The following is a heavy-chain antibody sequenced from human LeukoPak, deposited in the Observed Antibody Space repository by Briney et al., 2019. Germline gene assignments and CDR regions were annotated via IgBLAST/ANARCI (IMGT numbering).Heavy chain of an antibody. CDR1: GYTFTSYG. CDR3: ARWGIPYYYDSSGYYA. Sequence: ASVKVSCKASGYTFTSYGIIWVRQAPGQGLEWMGWISAYNGNTNYAQKLQGRVTMTTDTSTSTAYMELRSLRSDDTAVYYCARWGIPYYYDSSGYYAWGQGTLVTVSP. J-gene: IGHJ5*02. V-gene: IGHV1-18*01. CDR2: ISAYNGNT. D-gene: IGHD3-22*01.